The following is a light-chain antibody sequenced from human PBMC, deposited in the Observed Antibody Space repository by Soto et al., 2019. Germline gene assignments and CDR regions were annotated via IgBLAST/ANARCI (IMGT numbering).Light chain of an antibody. J-gene: IGLJ3*02. CDR2: DVT. Sequence: QSALTQPRSVSGSPGQSVTISCTGTSSNVGGYNYVSWYQQHPGKAPKLILDDVTKRPSGVPDRLSGSKSGNTASLTISGLQAEDEAGYYCCSYAGTYTWVFGGGTKLTVL. CDR1: SSNVGGYNY. V-gene: IGLV2-11*01. CDR3: CSYAGTYTWV.